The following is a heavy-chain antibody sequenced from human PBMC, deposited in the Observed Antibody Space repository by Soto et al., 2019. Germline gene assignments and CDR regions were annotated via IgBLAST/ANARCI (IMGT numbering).Heavy chain of an antibody. D-gene: IGHD3-16*01. CDR3: ARSWGFYFDY. Sequence: QVQLQESGPGLVKPSETLSLTCTVSGGSISSYYWSWIRQPPGKGLEWIGYIYYSGSTDYNPSLKCRVTISVDTSKTQFSLKLSSVTAADTAVYYCARSWGFYFDYWGQGTLVTVSS. CDR2: IYYSGST. J-gene: IGHJ4*02. V-gene: IGHV4-59*01. CDR1: GGSISSYY.